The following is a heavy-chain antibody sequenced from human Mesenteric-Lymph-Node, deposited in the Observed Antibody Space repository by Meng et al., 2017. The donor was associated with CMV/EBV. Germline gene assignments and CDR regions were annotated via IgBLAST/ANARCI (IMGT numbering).Heavy chain of an antibody. CDR1: GFTFDDYA. D-gene: IGHD1-26*01. J-gene: IGHJ4*02. CDR2: ISWNSGSI. CDR3: AKDVTSGTRGLFDY. Sequence: SLKISCAASGFTFDDYAMHWVRQAPGKGLEGVSGISWNSGSIGYADSVKGRFTISRDNAKNSLYLQMNSLRAEDTALYYCAKDVTSGTRGLFDYWGQGTLVTVSS. V-gene: IGHV3-9*01.